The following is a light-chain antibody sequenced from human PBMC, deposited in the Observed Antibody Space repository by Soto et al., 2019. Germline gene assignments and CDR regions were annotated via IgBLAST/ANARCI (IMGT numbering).Light chain of an antibody. CDR2: DAS. CDR3: QQYDNLPYT. V-gene: IGKV1-33*01. Sequence: DIQMTQSPSSLSASVGDRVTITCQASQGIRNFLNWYQQKPGKAPRLLIYDASKLETGVPTRFSGSGSGAHFTFTINSLQPEDVATYYCQQYDNLPYTFGQGTKLEI. CDR1: QGIRNF. J-gene: IGKJ2*01.